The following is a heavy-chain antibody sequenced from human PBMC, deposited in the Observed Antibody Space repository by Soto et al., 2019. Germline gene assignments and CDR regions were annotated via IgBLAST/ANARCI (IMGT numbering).Heavy chain of an antibody. CDR1: GFTFDDYA. Sequence: EVQLVESGGGLVQPGGSLRLSCVASGFTFDDYAIHWVRRGPGKGLEWVAGISWNGASVGYADSVKGRFTISRDNAKNSLFLQMTSLRTDDTALYFCANLPLYGSGFDCWGQGTLVTVSA. D-gene: IGHD3-10*01. CDR3: ANLPLYGSGFDC. J-gene: IGHJ4*02. CDR2: ISWNGASV. V-gene: IGHV3-9*01.